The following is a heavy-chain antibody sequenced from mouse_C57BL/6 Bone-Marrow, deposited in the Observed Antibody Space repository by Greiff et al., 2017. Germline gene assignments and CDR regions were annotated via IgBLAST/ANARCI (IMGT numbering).Heavy chain of an antibody. D-gene: IGHD1-1*01. Sequence: EVQLQQSGAELVKPGASVKLSCTASGFNIKDYYIHWVKQRTEQGLEWIGRIDPEAGETKYAPKFQDKANITADTSSNTAYPQLSSLTSEDTAVYYCTRSLIYYGTNYWGQGTTLTVSS. V-gene: IGHV14-2*01. J-gene: IGHJ2*01. CDR3: TRSLIYYGTNY. CDR1: GFNIKDYY. CDR2: IDPEAGET.